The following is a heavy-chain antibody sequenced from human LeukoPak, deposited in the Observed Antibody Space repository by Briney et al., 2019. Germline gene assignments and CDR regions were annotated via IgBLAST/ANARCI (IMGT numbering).Heavy chain of an antibody. Sequence: KPSETLSLTCTVSGGSISSYYWGWIRQPPGKGLEWVGSIYYSGSTYYNPSLESRVTISVHTSKNQFSLKLSSVTSADTAIYYCARTLSGDPYYFDYWGQGTLVTVSS. V-gene: IGHV4-39*01. D-gene: IGHD7-27*01. CDR3: ARTLSGDPYYFDY. CDR1: GGSISSYY. CDR2: IYYSGST. J-gene: IGHJ4*02.